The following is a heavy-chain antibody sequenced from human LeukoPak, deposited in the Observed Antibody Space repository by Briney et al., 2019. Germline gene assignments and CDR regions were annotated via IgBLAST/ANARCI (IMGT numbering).Heavy chain of an antibody. CDR2: IYPGDSDT. CDR3: ARRDCSSTSCYVGEAFDI. CDR1: GYSFTSYW. J-gene: IGHJ3*02. D-gene: IGHD2-2*01. Sequence: GESLKISCKGSGYSFTSYWIGWVRQMPGKGLEWMGIIYPGDSDTRYSPSFQGQVTISADKSISTAYLQWSSLKASDTAMYYCARRDCSSTSCYVGEAFDIWGRGTMVTVSS. V-gene: IGHV5-51*01.